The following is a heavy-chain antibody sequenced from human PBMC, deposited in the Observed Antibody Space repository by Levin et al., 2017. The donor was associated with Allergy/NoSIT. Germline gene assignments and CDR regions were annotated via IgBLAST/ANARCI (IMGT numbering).Heavy chain of an antibody. Sequence: GGSLRLSCAASGFTFSSYAMSWVRQAPGKGLEWVSAVSRSDGTTYYADSVKGRFTISRDNSKNTLFLQMNSLRADDTAVYYCAREGYHLSFSTYYHYFGLDVWGQGTTVTVSS. V-gene: IGHV3-23*01. CDR2: VSRSDGTT. CDR1: GFTFSSYA. D-gene: IGHD2-2*01. CDR3: AREGYHLSFSTYYHYFGLDV. J-gene: IGHJ6*02.